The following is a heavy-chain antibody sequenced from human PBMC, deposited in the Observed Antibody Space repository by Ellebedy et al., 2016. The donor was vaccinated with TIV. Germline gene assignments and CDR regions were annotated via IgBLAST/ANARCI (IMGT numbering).Heavy chain of an antibody. V-gene: IGHV3-21*04. Sequence: GESLKISCVASGFTFSNYNMNWVRQSPGKGLEWVSSIRSTGSDKYYAESVKGRFTISRDNAQDTLFLQMNSLRAEDTALYYCAKGMRESVGATRGRYDYWGQGTLVTVSS. CDR3: AKGMRESVGATRGRYDY. J-gene: IGHJ4*02. CDR1: GFTFSNYN. D-gene: IGHD1-26*01. CDR2: IRSTGSDK.